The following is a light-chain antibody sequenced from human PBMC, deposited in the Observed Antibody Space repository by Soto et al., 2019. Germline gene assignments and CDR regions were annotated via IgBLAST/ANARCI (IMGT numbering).Light chain of an antibody. CDR3: AAWDEAQNGHV. J-gene: IGLJ1*01. V-gene: IGLV1-44*01. Sequence: QSVLTQPPSASGTPGQRVTISCSGRSSNIGSSTVHWFQQLPGTAPKLLIHRSDQRPSGVPDRFSGSKSGTSASLAISGLQSEDEADYYCAAWDEAQNGHVFGTGTKLTVL. CDR2: RSD. CDR1: SSNIGSST.